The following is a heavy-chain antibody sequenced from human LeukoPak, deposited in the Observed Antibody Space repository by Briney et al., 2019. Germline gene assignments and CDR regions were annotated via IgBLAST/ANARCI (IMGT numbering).Heavy chain of an antibody. CDR2: ISWDSFSI. CDR1: GFTFDDYS. J-gene: IGHJ6*02. CDR3: AKDLSSQWFTDIKHYGMNV. V-gene: IGHV3-9*01. Sequence: GRSLRLSCAASGFTFDDYSMHWVRQAPGKGLEWVSVISWDSFSIGYADSVKGRFTISRDNAKNSLSLQMNRLRTEDTALYYCAKDLSSQWFTDIKHYGMNVWGQGTTVTVSS. D-gene: IGHD3-22*01.